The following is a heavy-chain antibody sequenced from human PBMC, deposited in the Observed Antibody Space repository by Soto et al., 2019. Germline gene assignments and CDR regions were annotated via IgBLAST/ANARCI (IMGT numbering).Heavy chain of an antibody. CDR1: GFTFSTYE. J-gene: IGHJ4*02. CDR3: VRDTTRASAAASLDY. CDR2: ISVSGNII. Sequence: GGSLRLSCAASGFTFSTYEFNWVRQAPGRGLEWISYISVSGNIIKYADSVKGRFTISRDNAENSLHLHMSSLRVDDTAVYFCVRDTTRASAAASLDYWGQGTQVTVS. V-gene: IGHV3-48*03. D-gene: IGHD6-13*01.